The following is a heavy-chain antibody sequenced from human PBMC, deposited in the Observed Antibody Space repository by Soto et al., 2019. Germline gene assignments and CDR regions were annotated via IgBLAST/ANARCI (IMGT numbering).Heavy chain of an antibody. CDR3: ARSGYSYGPNPLLY. CDR2: IYYSGST. J-gene: IGHJ4*02. D-gene: IGHD5-18*01. V-gene: IGHV4-31*03. CDR1: GGSISSGGYY. Sequence: QVQLQESGPGLVKPSQTLSLTCTVSGGSISSGGYYWSWIRQHPGKGLEWIGYIYYSGSTYYNPSLKSRVTIXVXTXQNQFSLKLSSVTAADTAVYYCARSGYSYGPNPLLYWGQGTLVTVSS.